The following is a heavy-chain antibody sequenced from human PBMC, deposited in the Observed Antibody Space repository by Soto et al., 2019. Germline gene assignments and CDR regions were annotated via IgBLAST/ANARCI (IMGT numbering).Heavy chain of an antibody. V-gene: IGHV1-3*01. Sequence: ASVKVSCKASGYTFTSYAMHWVRQAPGQRLEWVGWINAGNGNTKYSQKFQGRVTITRDTSASTAYMELSSLRSEDTAVYYCARVPGSGGGSGSSRLAKAFDYWGQGTLVTVSS. CDR1: GYTFTSYA. CDR2: INAGNGNT. D-gene: IGHD3-10*01. CDR3: ARVPGSGGGSGSSRLAKAFDY. J-gene: IGHJ4*02.